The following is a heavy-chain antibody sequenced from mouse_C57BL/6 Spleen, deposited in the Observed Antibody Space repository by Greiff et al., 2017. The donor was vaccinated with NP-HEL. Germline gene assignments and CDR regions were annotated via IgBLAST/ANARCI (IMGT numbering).Heavy chain of an antibody. CDR1: GFSLTSYG. CDR2: IWRGGST. D-gene: IGHD1-1*01. CDR3: AKRTTVVATGAMDY. V-gene: IGHV2-4*01. J-gene: IGHJ4*01. Sequence: VQLVESGPGLVQPSQSLSITCTVSGFSLTSYGVHWVRQPPGKGLEWLGVIWRGGSTDYNAAFISRLSISKDNSKSQVFFKMNSLQADDTAIYYCAKRTTVVATGAMDYWGQGTSVTVSS.